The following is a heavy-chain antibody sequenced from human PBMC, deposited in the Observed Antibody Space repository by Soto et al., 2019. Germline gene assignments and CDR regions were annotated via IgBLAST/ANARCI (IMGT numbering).Heavy chain of an antibody. CDR3: VTWADFFFQAEDGIRDVRSVSAFLLNRSSDL. CDR2: FRAGGNT. D-gene: IGHD3-3*01. V-gene: IGHV4-39*01. J-gene: IGHJ2*01. Sequence: QPPEKRLERIGSFRAGGNTFYNPFLKSRVIISVDTSTNQFSLRLSSVTAADTAVYYCVTWADFFFQAEDGIRDVRSVSAFLLNRSSDL.